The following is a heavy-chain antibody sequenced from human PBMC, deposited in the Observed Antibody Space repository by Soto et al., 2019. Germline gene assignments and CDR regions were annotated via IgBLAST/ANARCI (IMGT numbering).Heavy chain of an antibody. CDR2: IYSGGST. Sequence: GGSLRLSCAASGFTVSSNYMSWVRQAPGKGLEWVSVIYSGGSTYYADSVKGRFTISRHNSKNTLYLQMNSLRAEDTAVYYCSQQGAGVVPPIGYYYYMDVWGKGTTVTVSS. D-gene: IGHD3-16*01. CDR3: SQQGAGVVPPIGYYYYMDV. CDR1: GFTVSSNY. J-gene: IGHJ6*03. V-gene: IGHV3-53*04.